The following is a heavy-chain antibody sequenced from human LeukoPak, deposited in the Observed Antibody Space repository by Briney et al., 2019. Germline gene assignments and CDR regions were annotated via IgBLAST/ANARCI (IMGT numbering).Heavy chain of an antibody. CDR2: ISYDGSNK. D-gene: IGHD3-10*01. V-gene: IGHV3-30-3*01. CDR3: ARDPNYGSGSPLDY. Sequence: QPGGSLRLSCAASGFTFSTYAMHWVRQAPGKGLEWVAVISYDGSNKYYADSVKGRFTISRDNSKNTLYLQMNSLRAEDTAVYYCARDPNYGSGSPLDYWGQGTLVTVSS. CDR1: GFTFSTYA. J-gene: IGHJ4*02.